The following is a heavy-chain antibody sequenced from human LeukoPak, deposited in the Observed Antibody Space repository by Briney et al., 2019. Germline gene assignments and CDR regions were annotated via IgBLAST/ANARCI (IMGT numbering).Heavy chain of an antibody. D-gene: IGHD4-17*01. CDR2: IYYSGST. CDR3: ARATRTYGDVDY. CDR1: GGSISSYY. J-gene: IGHJ4*02. Sequence: SETLSLTCTVSGGSISSYYWSWIRQPPGKGLEWIGYIYYSGSTNYNPSLKSRVTISVDTSKNQFSLKLSSVTAADTAVYYCARATRTYGDVDYWGQGTLVTVSS. V-gene: IGHV4-59*01.